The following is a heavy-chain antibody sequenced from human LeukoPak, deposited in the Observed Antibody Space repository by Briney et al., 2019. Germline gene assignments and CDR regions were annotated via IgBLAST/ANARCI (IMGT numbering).Heavy chain of an antibody. J-gene: IGHJ4*02. CDR3: AKAGYSGYDYFDY. V-gene: IGHV3-23*01. CDR1: GFTFSSYA. D-gene: IGHD5-12*01. Sequence: GGSLRLSCAASGFTFSSYAMSWVRQAPGKGLEWVSAISGSGGRTYYADSVKGRFTISRDNSKNTLYLQMNSLRAEDTAVYYCAKAGYSGYDYFDYWGQGTLVTVSS. CDR2: ISGSGGRT.